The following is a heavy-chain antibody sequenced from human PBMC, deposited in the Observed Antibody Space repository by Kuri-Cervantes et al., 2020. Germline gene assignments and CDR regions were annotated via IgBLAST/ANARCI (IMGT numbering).Heavy chain of an antibody. V-gene: IGHV2-26*01. D-gene: IGHD6-13*01. CDR2: IFSNDEK. J-gene: IGHJ5*02. CDR3: AHSDYSSKTRWFDP. CDR1: GFSLSNARMG. Sequence: GPTLVNPTATLTLTCTDSGFSLSNARMGVSWVRQPPGNTLEWLAHIFSNDEKSYNTSPEIRLTISKDTSKSQVVLTMTTMDPVDTATYYCAHSDYSSKTRWFDPWGQGTLVTVSS.